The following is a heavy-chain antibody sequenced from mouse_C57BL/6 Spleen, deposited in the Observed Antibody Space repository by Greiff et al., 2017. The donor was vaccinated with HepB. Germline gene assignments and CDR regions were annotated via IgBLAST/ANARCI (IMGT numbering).Heavy chain of an antibody. CDR2: ISSGSSTI. CDR3: ASQRDYYAMDY. V-gene: IGHV5-17*01. CDR1: GFTFSDYG. J-gene: IGHJ4*01. Sequence: EVMLVESGGGLVKPGGSLKLSCAASGFTFSDYGMHWVRQAPEKGLEWVAYISSGSSTIYYADTVKGRFTISRDNAKNTLFLQMTSLRSEDTAMYYCASQRDYYAMDYWGQGTSVTVSS.